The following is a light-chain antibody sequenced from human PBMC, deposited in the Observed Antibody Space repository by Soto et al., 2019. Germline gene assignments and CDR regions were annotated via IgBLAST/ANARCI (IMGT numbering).Light chain of an antibody. CDR3: QQSYSSPYT. CDR2: AAS. Sequence: DIQMTQSPSSLSASVGDRVTITCRASQSIRRSLSWYQQKPGKAPNLLIFAASSLQSGVPSRFSGSASGTDFTLTISSLQPEDFATYYCQQSYSSPYTFGQGTKLEIK. CDR1: QSIRRS. J-gene: IGKJ2*01. V-gene: IGKV1-39*01.